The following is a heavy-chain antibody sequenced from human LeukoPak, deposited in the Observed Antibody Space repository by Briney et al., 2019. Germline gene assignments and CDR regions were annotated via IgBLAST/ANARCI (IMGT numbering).Heavy chain of an antibody. V-gene: IGHV3-33*01. J-gene: IGHJ4*02. CDR3: ARDSYDILTGYYSGPDC. Sequence: GGSLRLSCAASGFTFSSFGMHWVRQAPGKGLEWVTLIWYDGSSEYYVDSVKGRFTISRDNSKNTLYLQINSLKAEDTAVYYCARDSYDILTGYYSGPDCWGQGTLVTVSS. CDR2: IWYDGSSE. CDR1: GFTFSSFG. D-gene: IGHD3-9*01.